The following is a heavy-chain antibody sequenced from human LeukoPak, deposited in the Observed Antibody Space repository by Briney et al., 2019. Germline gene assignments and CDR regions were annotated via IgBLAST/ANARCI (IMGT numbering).Heavy chain of an antibody. D-gene: IGHD3-16*01. CDR1: GFTFSNYW. Sequence: GGSLRLSREASGFTFSNYWMSWVRQAPGKGLEWLANIKEDGSVKYYVDSVKGRFTISRDNAKNLLFLQMNSLRAEDTAVYSCARGRRDSEYVGGLGYWGQGILVTVSS. J-gene: IGHJ4*02. CDR3: ARGRRDSEYVGGLGY. CDR2: IKEDGSVK. V-gene: IGHV3-7*03.